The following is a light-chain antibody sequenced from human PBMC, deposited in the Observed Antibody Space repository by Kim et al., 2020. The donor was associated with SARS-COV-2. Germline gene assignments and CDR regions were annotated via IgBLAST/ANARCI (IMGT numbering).Light chain of an antibody. CDR2: GAS. CDR1: QSVSSN. J-gene: IGKJ1*01. Sequence: SPWESATLPCRASQSVSSNLAWYQQKPGQAPRLLIYGASTRATGIPAGFSGSGSETEFTLTINNLQSEDFAVYYCQQYNNWPQTFGQGTKVDIK. V-gene: IGKV3-15*01. CDR3: QQYNNWPQT.